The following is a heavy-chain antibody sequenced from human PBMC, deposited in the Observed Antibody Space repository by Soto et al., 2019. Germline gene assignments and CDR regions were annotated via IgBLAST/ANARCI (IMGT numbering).Heavy chain of an antibody. CDR2: IYYSGST. D-gene: IGHD3-3*01. Sequence: PSETLSLTCTVSGGSISSYYWSWTRQPPGKGLEWIGYIYYSGSTNYNPSLKSRVTISVDTSKNQFSLKLSSVTAADTAVYYCARDRYDFWSGYLYYYGMDVWGQGTTVTVSS. J-gene: IGHJ6*02. CDR3: ARDRYDFWSGYLYYYGMDV. CDR1: GGSISSYY. V-gene: IGHV4-59*01.